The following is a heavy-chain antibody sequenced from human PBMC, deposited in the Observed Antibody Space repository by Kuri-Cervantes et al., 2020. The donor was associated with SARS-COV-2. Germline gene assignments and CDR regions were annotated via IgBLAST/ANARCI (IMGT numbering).Heavy chain of an antibody. D-gene: IGHD3-10*01. CDR2: IYHSGST. Sequence: SETLSLTCAVSGYSISSGYYWGWIRQPPGKGLEWIGSIYHSGSTYYNPSLRSRVTISVDTSKNQFSLKLSSVTAADTAVYYCARALTGEVDDYWGQGTPVTVSS. V-gene: IGHV4-38-2*01. J-gene: IGHJ4*02. CDR3: ARALTGEVDDY. CDR1: GYSISSGYY.